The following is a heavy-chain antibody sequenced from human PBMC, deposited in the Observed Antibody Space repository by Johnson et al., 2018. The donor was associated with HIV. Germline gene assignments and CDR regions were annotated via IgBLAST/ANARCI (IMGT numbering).Heavy chain of an antibody. Sequence: VQLVESGGGMVQPGRSLRLSCAASGFTVSSNYMSWVRQAPGKGLEWVSGISWNSGSIGYVDSMKGRFTISRDNAKNSLYLQMNSLRAEDTALYYCARGGLGYQNIHDPFDVWGQGTMVTVSS. D-gene: IGHD3-16*02. J-gene: IGHJ3*01. CDR1: GFTVSSNY. V-gene: IGHV3-20*04. CDR3: ARGGLGYQNIHDPFDV. CDR2: ISWNSGSI.